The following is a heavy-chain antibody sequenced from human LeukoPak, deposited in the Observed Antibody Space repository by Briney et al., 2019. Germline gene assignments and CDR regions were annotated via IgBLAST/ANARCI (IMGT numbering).Heavy chain of an antibody. J-gene: IGHJ4*02. Sequence: SETLSLTCTVSGGSISSYYWSWIRQPPGKGLEWIGYIYTSGSTNYNPSLKSRVTISVDTSKNQFSLKLSSVTAADTAVYYCASSIGGSYRRWGQGTLVTVSS. CDR2: IYTSGST. D-gene: IGHD1-26*01. CDR3: ASSIGGSYRR. V-gene: IGHV4-4*09. CDR1: GGSISSYY.